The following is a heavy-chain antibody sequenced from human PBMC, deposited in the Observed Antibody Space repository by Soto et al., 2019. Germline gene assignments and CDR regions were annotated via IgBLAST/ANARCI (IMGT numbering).Heavy chain of an antibody. CDR3: TASADDTFLHH. Sequence: SGGSLRLSCSASGFTFSDSALHWVRQASGQGLEWVGRIRNKANNYATAYGASVRGRFSISRDDSKNTAFLQMNSLTTEDTAVYYCTASADDTFLHHWAQGSLVTVSS. J-gene: IGHJ5*02. V-gene: IGHV3-73*01. CDR2: IRNKANNYAT. D-gene: IGHD3-16*01. CDR1: GFTFSDSA.